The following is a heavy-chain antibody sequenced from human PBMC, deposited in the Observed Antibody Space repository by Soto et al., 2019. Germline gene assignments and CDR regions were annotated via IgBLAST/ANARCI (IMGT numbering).Heavy chain of an antibody. Sequence: GASVKVSCKASGYTFTSYYMQWVRQAPGQGLEWMGIINPSGGSTSYAQKFQGRVTMTRDTSTSTVYMELSSLRSEDTAVYYCATIPLAAAGTGTYFDYWGQGTLVTVSS. CDR1: GYTFTSYY. J-gene: IGHJ4*02. D-gene: IGHD6-13*01. CDR2: INPSGGST. CDR3: ATIPLAAAGTGTYFDY. V-gene: IGHV1-46*01.